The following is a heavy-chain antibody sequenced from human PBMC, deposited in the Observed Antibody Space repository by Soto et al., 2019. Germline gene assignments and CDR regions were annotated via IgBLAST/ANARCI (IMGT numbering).Heavy chain of an antibody. CDR1: GGTFSSYT. CDR2: IIPILGKA. J-gene: IGHJ4*02. Sequence: QVQLVQSGAEVKKPGSSVKVSCKASGGTFSSYTITWVRQAPGQGLEWMGRIIPILGKANYAQKFQGRVTITADKSTGTAYIELSSLRSEDTAVYYCLNIPHYWGQGTLVTVSS. CDR3: LNIPHY. V-gene: IGHV1-69*02.